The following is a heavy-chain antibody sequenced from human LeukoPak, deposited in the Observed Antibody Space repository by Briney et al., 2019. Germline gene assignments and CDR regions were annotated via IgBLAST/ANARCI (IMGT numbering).Heavy chain of an antibody. CDR3: AAGVGMSDFDH. Sequence: GGSLRLSCAASGFTFSQAWMSWVRQAPGKGLEWVGRMKTITGGGTTDYAAPVQGRFTISRDDSKNTVYLQINSLKSEDTALYYCAAGVGMSDFDHWGPGTPVTVSS. J-gene: IGHJ4*02. V-gene: IGHV3-15*01. D-gene: IGHD3-10*01. CDR2: MKTITGGGTT. CDR1: GFTFSQAW.